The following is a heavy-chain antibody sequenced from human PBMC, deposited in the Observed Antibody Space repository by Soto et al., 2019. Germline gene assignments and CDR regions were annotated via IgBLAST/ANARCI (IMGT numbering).Heavy chain of an antibody. CDR1: SASISGFY. CDR2: IYATGTT. D-gene: IGHD1-1*01. V-gene: IGHV4-4*07. CDR3: VRDGTKTLRDWFDP. Sequence: SETLSLTCTVSSASISGFYWSWIRKSAGKGLEWIGRIYATGTTDYNPSLKSRVMMSVDTSKKQFSLKLRSVTAADTAVYYCVRDGTKTLRDWFDPWGQGISVTVSS. J-gene: IGHJ5*02.